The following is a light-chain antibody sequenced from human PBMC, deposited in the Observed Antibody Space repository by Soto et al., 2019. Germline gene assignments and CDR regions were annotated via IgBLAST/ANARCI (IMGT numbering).Light chain of an antibody. CDR2: GAS. CDR3: QQFGNSPIT. J-gene: IGKJ5*01. V-gene: IGKV3-20*01. CDR1: QSVSSTY. Sequence: EIVLTQSPGTVSLSPGDRATLSCRASQSVSSTYLAWYQQKPGQAPRLLFSGASSRATGIPDRFSGGGSGTDFTLTISRLEPEDFAVYYCQQFGNSPITFGQGTRLEIK.